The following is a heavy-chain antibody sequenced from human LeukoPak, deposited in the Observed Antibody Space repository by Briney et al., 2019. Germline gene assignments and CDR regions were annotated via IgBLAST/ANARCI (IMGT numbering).Heavy chain of an antibody. Sequence: ASVKVSCKASGYTFTSYGISWVRQAPGQGLEWMGWISAYNGNTNYAQKLQGRVTMTTDTSTSTAYMELRSLGSDDTAVYYCARVSPSKWEQNYWGQGTLVTVSS. J-gene: IGHJ4*02. D-gene: IGHD1-26*01. CDR2: ISAYNGNT. V-gene: IGHV1-18*01. CDR3: ARVSPSKWEQNY. CDR1: GYTFTSYG.